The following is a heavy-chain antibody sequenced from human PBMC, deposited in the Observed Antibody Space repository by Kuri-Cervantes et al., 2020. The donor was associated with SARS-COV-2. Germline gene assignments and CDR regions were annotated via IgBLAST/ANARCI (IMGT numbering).Heavy chain of an antibody. CDR3: ARDSDFWSGYYTGIVAFDI. D-gene: IGHD3-3*01. Sequence: ETLSLTCAASGFTFSSYAMSWVRQAPGKGLEWVSSISSSSSYIYYADSVKGRFTISRDNAKNSLYLQMNSLRAEDTAVYYCARDSDFWSGYYTGIVAFDIWGQGTMVTVSS. J-gene: IGHJ3*02. CDR1: GFTFSSYA. V-gene: IGHV3-21*01. CDR2: ISSSSSYI.